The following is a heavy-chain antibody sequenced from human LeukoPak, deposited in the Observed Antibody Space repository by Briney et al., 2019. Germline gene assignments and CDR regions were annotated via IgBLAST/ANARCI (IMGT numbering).Heavy chain of an antibody. D-gene: IGHD1-26*01. V-gene: IGHV3-21*01. CDR3: ARDLRELLYYYGMDV. CDR2: ISSSSSYI. CDR1: GFTFSSYS. Sequence: GGSLRLSCAASGFTFSSYSMNWVRQAPGKGLEWVSSISSSSSYIYYADSVKGRFTISRDNAKNSLYLQMNSLRAEDTAVYYCARDLRELLYYYGMDVWGQGTTVTVSS. J-gene: IGHJ6*02.